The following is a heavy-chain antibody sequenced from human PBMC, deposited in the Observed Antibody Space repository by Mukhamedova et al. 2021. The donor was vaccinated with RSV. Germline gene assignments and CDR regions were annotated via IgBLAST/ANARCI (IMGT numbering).Heavy chain of an antibody. CDR3: ARERGPGYCSSTSCEGHYYYYYMDV. V-gene: IGHV1-69*06. D-gene: IGHD2-2*01. Sequence: GQGLEWMGGIIPIFGTANYAQKFQGRVTITADKSTSTAYMELSSLRSEDTAVYYCARERGPGYCSSTSCEGHYYYYYMDVWGKGTT. CDR2: IIPIFGTA. J-gene: IGHJ6*03.